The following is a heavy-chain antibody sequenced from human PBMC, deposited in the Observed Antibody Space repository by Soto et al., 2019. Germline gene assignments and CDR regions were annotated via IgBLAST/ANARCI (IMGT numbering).Heavy chain of an antibody. CDR3: ARKYSSGRLGWFDP. V-gene: IGHV2-26*01. CDR1: GFSLSNARMG. CDR2: IFSNDEK. J-gene: IGHJ5*02. D-gene: IGHD6-19*01. Sequence: QVTLKESGPVLVKPTETLTLTCTVSGFSLSNARMGVSWIRQPPGKALEWLAHIFSNDEKSYSTSLKSRLTIXKXTYXSQVVLTMTNMDPVDTATYYCARKYSSGRLGWFDPWGQGTLVTVSS.